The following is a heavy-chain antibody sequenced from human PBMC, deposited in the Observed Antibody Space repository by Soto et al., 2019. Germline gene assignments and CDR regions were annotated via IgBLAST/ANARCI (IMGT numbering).Heavy chain of an antibody. CDR2: INHRGSV. Sequence: EKLPHPYTVSAGIPIRRRSLFWGLLRQTPGKGLVWIGNINHRGSVYYNPSLKIRVTISVDTSKNEYSVRLSSVTAADTAVYYCAIHVGDSSDYYMYYGMDAWGQGTTVT. CDR1: AGIPIRRRSLF. CDR3: AIHVGDSSDYYMYYGMDA. J-gene: IGHJ6*02. V-gene: IGHV4-39*01. D-gene: IGHD3-22*01.